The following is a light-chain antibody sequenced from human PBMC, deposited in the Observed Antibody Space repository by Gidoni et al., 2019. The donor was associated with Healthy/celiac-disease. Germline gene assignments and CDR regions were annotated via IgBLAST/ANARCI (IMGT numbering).Light chain of an antibody. J-gene: IGKJ2*01. Sequence: PGERATLACGASQRVSSSYLAWYQQKPGLAPRLLVYDASSRATGVPDRVRGRGAGTGFTLTISRLEPEAFAVYYCQQYGSSPGTFGQGTKLEIK. CDR1: QRVSSSY. V-gene: IGKV3D-20*01. CDR3: QQYGSSPGT. CDR2: DAS.